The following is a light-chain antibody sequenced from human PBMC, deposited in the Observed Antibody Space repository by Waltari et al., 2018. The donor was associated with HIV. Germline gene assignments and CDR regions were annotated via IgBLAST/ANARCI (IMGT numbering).Light chain of an antibody. Sequence: YQLTQALSVSVAPGQTATVPCRGDNIRLKNVRWHQQKPGQAPRLVMFRDADRPSGIPERFSGTNWGNTATLIINRAQAGDEADYYCQVWDRSTVIFGSGTKVTVL. CDR1: NIRLKN. J-gene: IGLJ1*01. CDR3: QVWDRSTVI. CDR2: RDA. V-gene: IGLV3-9*01.